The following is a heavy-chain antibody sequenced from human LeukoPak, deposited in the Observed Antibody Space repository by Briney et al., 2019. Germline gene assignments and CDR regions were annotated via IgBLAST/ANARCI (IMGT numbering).Heavy chain of an antibody. V-gene: IGHV3-23*01. J-gene: IGHJ4*02. Sequence: GGSLRLSCVASGFTFRPYVMTWVRQAPGKGLEWVSAITGSGGSIYYADSVRGRFTISRDNSKNTLYLQMSSLRAEDTAIYYCAHPSTPDYGGLDYWGQGTLVTVSP. CDR3: AHPSTPDYGGLDY. CDR1: GFTFRPYV. D-gene: IGHD4-17*01. CDR2: ITGSGGSI.